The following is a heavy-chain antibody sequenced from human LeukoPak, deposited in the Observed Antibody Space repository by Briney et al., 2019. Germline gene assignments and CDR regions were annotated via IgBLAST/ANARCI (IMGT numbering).Heavy chain of an antibody. D-gene: IGHD3-22*01. Sequence: PSETLSLTCAVYGGSFSGYYSSWIRQPPGKGLEWIGEINHSGNTNYNPSLKSRVTISVDTSKNQFSLKLSSVTAADTAVYYCARLFYDSSGYYYFDYWGQGTLVTVSS. V-gene: IGHV4-34*01. CDR2: INHSGNT. CDR3: ARLFYDSSGYYYFDY. CDR1: GGSFSGYY. J-gene: IGHJ4*02.